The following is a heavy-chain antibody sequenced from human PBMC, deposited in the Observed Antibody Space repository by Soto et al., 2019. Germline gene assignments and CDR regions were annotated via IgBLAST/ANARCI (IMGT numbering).Heavy chain of an antibody. V-gene: IGHV1-18*01. D-gene: IGHD3-10*01. Sequence: QVQLVQSGAEVKKPGASVKVSCKASGYTFTSYDVSWVRQAPGQGLEWMGWISNNNGNTVYAQNLQGRVTMTTDRSTSTAYMELRSLRSDDTAIYYCARVRGSARDYTLRGVDPWGQGTLVSVSS. CDR2: ISNNNGNT. J-gene: IGHJ5*02. CDR3: ARVRGSARDYTLRGVDP. CDR1: GYTFTSYD.